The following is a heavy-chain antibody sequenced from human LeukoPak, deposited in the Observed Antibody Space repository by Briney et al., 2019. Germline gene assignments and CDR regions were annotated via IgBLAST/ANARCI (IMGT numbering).Heavy chain of an antibody. CDR2: IIPIFGTA. V-gene: IGHV1-69*01. CDR1: GGTFSSYA. J-gene: IGHJ4*02. Sequence: GASVKVSCKASGGTFSSYAISWVRQAPGQGLEWMGGIIPIFGTANYAQKFQGRVTITADESTSTAYMELSSLRSEDTAVYYCASGTRRSGDYFDYWGQGTLVTVSS. CDR3: ASGTRRSGDYFDY. D-gene: IGHD1-1*01.